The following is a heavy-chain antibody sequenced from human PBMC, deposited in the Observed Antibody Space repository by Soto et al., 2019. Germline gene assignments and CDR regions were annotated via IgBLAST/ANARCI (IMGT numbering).Heavy chain of an antibody. V-gene: IGHV3-64D*08. CDR1: GFPFSSYA. Sequence: GGSLRLSCSASGFPFSSYAMHWVRQAPGKGLEYVSAISSNGGSTYYADSVKGRFTISRDNSKNTLYLQMSSLRAEDTAVYYCVKDVGPGDCSGGSCYVGILIYWGQGTLVTVSS. CDR3: VKDVGPGDCSGGSCYVGILIY. CDR2: ISSNGGST. D-gene: IGHD2-15*01. J-gene: IGHJ4*02.